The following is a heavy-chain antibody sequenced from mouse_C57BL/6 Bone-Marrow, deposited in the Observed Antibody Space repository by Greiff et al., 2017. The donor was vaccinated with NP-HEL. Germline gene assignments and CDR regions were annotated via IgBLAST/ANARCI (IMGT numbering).Heavy chain of an antibody. CDR2: IDPSDSYT. CDR3: ARSLWDWYFDV. Sequence: QVQLQQPGAELVKPGASVKLSCKASGYTFTSYWMQWVKQRPGQGLEWIGEIDPSDSYTNYNQKFKGMATLTVDTSSSTAYMQLSSLTSEDSAVYYCARSLWDWYFDVWGTGTTVTVSS. V-gene: IGHV1-50*01. CDR1: GYTFTSYW. D-gene: IGHD1-1*02. J-gene: IGHJ1*03.